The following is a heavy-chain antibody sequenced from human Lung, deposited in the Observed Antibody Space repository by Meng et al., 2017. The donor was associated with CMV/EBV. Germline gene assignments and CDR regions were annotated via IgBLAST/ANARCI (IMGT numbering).Heavy chain of an antibody. D-gene: IGHD2-2*01. CDR2: ISGSGGST. J-gene: IGHJ4*02. CDR1: GFTFSSYA. Sequence: GGSXRLXXAASGFTFSSYAMSWVRQAPGKGLEWVSAISGSGGSTYYADSVKGRFTISRDNSKNTLYLQMNSLRAEDTAVYYCAKGSCSSTSCYYDYWGQGTLVXVS. V-gene: IGHV3-23*01. CDR3: AKGSCSSTSCYYDY.